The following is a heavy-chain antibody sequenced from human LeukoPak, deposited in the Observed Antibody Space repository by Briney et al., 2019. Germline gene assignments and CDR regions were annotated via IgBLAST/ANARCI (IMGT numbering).Heavy chain of an antibody. Sequence: SETLSLTYAVYGGSFSGYYWSWIRQPPGKGLEWIGEINHSGSTNYNPSLKSRVTISVDTSKNQFSLKLSSVTAADTAVYYCARGVRDFWSGYYFDPWGQGTLVTVSS. CDR3: ARGVRDFWSGYYFDP. CDR1: GGSFSGYY. V-gene: IGHV4-34*01. D-gene: IGHD3-3*01. J-gene: IGHJ5*02. CDR2: INHSGST.